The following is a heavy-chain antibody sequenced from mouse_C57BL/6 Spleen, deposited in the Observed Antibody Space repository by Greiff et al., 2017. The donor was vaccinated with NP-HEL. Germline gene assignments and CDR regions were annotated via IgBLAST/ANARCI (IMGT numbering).Heavy chain of an antibody. V-gene: IGHV1-26*01. D-gene: IGHD2-4*01. CDR3: AGYGDYGGFAY. CDR2: INPNNGGT. J-gene: IGHJ3*01. Sequence: VQLQQSGPELVKPGASVKISCKASGYTFTDYYMNWVKQSHGKSLEWIGDINPNNGGTSYNQKFKGKATLTVDKSSSTAYMELRSLTSEDSAVYYCAGYGDYGGFAYWGQGTLVTVSA. CDR1: GYTFTDYY.